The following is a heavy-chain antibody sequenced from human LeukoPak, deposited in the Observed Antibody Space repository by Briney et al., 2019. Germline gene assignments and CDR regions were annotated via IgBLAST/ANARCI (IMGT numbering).Heavy chain of an antibody. J-gene: IGHJ3*02. D-gene: IGHD3-22*01. Sequence: ASVKVSCKVSGYTLTELSMHWVRQAPGKGLEWMGGFDPEDGETIYAQKFQGRVTTTEDTSTDTAYMELSSLRSEDTAVYYCATDLHGAPSRYYYDSSGYYGAFDIWGQGTMVTVSS. V-gene: IGHV1-24*01. CDR1: GYTLTELS. CDR3: ATDLHGAPSRYYYDSSGYYGAFDI. CDR2: FDPEDGET.